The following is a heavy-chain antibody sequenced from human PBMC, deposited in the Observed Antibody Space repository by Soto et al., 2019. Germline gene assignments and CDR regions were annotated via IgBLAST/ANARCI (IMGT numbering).Heavy chain of an antibody. CDR3: ASGASRWYPYFFDS. D-gene: IGHD6-13*01. Sequence: QAQVVQSGAEVRKPGSSVKLSCKASEGTFNSYAIAWVRQAPGQGLEWMGGIIPYYNTLNYAQKFQDRVTITADDSTNTGYMELSSLRSDDTADYFCASGASRWYPYFFDSWAQGTLVTVSS. CDR2: IIPYYNTL. J-gene: IGHJ4*02. V-gene: IGHV1-69*01. CDR1: EGTFNSYA.